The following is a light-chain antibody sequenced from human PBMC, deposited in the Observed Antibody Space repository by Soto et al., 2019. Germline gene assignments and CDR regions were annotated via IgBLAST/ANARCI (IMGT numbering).Light chain of an antibody. J-gene: IGKJ4*01. Sequence: DIQMTQSPSYLSASVGDRVTITCRASQSISSYLNWYQQKPGKAPKLLIYAASSLQSGVPSRFSGSGSGTHFTLTISSLQPEDFATYYCQQSYSLTFGGGTKVEIK. CDR3: QQSYSLT. CDR1: QSISSY. CDR2: AAS. V-gene: IGKV1-39*01.